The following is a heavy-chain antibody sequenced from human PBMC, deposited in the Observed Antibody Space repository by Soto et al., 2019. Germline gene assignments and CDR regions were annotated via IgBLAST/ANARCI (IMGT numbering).Heavy chain of an antibody. D-gene: IGHD6-13*01. CDR2: ISGSGDST. CDR1: GFTFSSYA. Sequence: EVQLLESGGGLVQPGGSLRLSCAASGFTFSSYAMSWVRQAPGKGLEWVSVISGSGDSTYYADSVRGRFTTSRDNSKNTLYLQMNSLRAEETAVYYCAKDRDGAAAGPTKFYGMDVWGQGTTVTVSS. V-gene: IGHV3-23*01. J-gene: IGHJ6*02. CDR3: AKDRDGAAAGPTKFYGMDV.